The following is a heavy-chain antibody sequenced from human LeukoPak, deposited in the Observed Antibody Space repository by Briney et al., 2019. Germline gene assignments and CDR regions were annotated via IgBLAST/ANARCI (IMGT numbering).Heavy chain of an antibody. J-gene: IGHJ4*02. CDR1: GFTFSGSA. Sequence: GGSLRLSCAASGFTFSGSALHWVRQASGKGLEWVGRIRSTANGYATAYAASVKGRFTISRDDSKNTAYLQMDSLKTEDTAVYYCTGNYYGSGSYADFDYWGEGTLVTVSS. CDR2: IRSTANGYAT. V-gene: IGHV3-73*01. D-gene: IGHD3-10*01. CDR3: TGNYYGSGSYADFDY.